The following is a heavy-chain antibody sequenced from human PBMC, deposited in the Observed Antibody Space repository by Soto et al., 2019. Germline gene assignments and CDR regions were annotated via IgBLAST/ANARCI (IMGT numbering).Heavy chain of an antibody. CDR3: ARESMVGAESHYYYYGMDV. CDR2: ISSSGSTI. D-gene: IGHD1-26*01. Sequence: QVQLVESGGGLVKPGGSLRLSCAASGFTFSDYYMSWIRQAPGKGLEWASYISSSGSTIYSADSVKGRFTSSRDTAKNERYRQRNSLRAEDTAVYYFARESMVGAESHYYYYGMDVWGQGTTVTVSS. CDR1: GFTFSDYY. V-gene: IGHV3-11*01. J-gene: IGHJ6*02.